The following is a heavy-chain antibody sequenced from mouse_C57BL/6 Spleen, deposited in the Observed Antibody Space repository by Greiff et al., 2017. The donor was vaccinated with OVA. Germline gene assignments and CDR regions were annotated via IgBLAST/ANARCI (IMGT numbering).Heavy chain of an antibody. CDR1: GYTFTSYW. CDR3: GGGSSYGCAY. V-gene: IGHV1-52*01. Sequence: VQLQQPGAELVRPGSSVKLSCKASGYTFTSYWMHWVKQRPIQGLEWIGNIDPSDSETHYNQKFKDKATLTVDKSSSTAYMQLSSLTSEDSAVYYCGGGSSYGCAYWGQGTLVTVSA. J-gene: IGHJ3*01. CDR2: IDPSDSET. D-gene: IGHD1-1*01.